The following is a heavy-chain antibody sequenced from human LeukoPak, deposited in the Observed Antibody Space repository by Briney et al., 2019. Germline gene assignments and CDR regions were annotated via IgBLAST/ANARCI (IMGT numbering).Heavy chain of an antibody. D-gene: IGHD3-22*01. CDR1: GGSISSGSNY. CDR2: IYTSGST. CDR3: ASMSGYYVPYYYYMDV. V-gene: IGHV4-61*02. Sequence: PSETLSLTCTVSGGSISSGSNYWSWIRQPAGKGLEWIGRIYTSGSTNYNPSLKSRVTISVDTSKNQFSLKLSSVTAADTAVYYCASMSGYYVPYYYYMDVWGKGTTVTVSS. J-gene: IGHJ6*03.